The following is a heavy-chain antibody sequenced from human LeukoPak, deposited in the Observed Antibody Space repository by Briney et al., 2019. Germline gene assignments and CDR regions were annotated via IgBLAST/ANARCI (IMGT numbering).Heavy chain of an antibody. Sequence: QTGGSLRLSCAASGFTFTTYWMSWVRQAPGKGLEWVANIKQDGSEKYYVDSVKGRFTISRDKAKNSVSLHMNRLTVEDTAVYYCVAYKYILSWSAFDFWGRGTMVTVSS. J-gene: IGHJ3*01. CDR3: VAYKYILSWSAFDF. V-gene: IGHV3-7*01. CDR2: IKQDGSEK. D-gene: IGHD6-13*01. CDR1: GFTFTTYW.